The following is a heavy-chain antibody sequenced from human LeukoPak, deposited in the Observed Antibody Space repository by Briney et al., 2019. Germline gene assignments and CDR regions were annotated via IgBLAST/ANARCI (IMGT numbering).Heavy chain of an antibody. CDR1: GGSISSSSYY. J-gene: IGHJ4*02. Sequence: SETLSLTCTVSGGSISSSSYYWGWIRQPPGKGLEWIGSIYYSGSTYYNPSLKSRVTISVDTSKNQFSLKLSSVTAADIAVYYCARERGTDRVGYWGQGTLVTVSS. D-gene: IGHD3-16*01. V-gene: IGHV4-39*07. CDR3: ARERGTDRVGY. CDR2: IYYSGST.